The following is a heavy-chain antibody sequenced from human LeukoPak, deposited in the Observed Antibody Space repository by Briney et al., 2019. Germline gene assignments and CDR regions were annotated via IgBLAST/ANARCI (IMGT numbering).Heavy chain of an antibody. Sequence: GGSLRLSCAASGFTFRNYGMEWVRQAPGKGLEWVAVIWYDGSNKYYADSVKGRFTISRDNAKNSLYLQMNSLRAEDTAIYYCTRVGYIDEGIDYWGQGTLVTVSS. D-gene: IGHD5-24*01. CDR2: IWYDGSNK. CDR1: GFTFRNYG. V-gene: IGHV3-33*03. J-gene: IGHJ4*02. CDR3: TRVGYIDEGIDY.